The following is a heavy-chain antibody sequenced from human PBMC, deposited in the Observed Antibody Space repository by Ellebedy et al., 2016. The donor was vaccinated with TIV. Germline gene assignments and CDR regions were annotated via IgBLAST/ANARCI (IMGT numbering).Heavy chain of an antibody. D-gene: IGHD6-6*01. CDR2: INHSRST. Sequence: MPSETLSLTCAVYGGSFSGYYWSWIRQPPGKGLEWIGEINHSRSTNYNPSLKSRVTISVDTSKNHLSLKLSSVTAADTTVYYCARGLPYEDGSAGRLFDHWGQGTLVTVSS. J-gene: IGHJ4*02. V-gene: IGHV4-34*01. CDR3: ARGLPYEDGSAGRLFDH. CDR1: GGSFSGYY.